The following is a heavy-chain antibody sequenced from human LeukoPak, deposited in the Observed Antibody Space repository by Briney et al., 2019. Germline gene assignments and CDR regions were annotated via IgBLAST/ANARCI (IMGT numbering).Heavy chain of an antibody. J-gene: IGHJ4*02. Sequence: NSGGSLRLSCAASGFTFSDYYMSWIRQAPGKGLEWVSYISNSGSTLYYADSVKGRFTISRDNAKNSLYLQMNSLRSEDTAVYYCATVRVVGAASDYWGQGTLVTVSS. D-gene: IGHD1-26*01. CDR3: ATVRVVGAASDY. CDR1: GFTFSDYY. V-gene: IGHV3-11*01. CDR2: ISNSGSTL.